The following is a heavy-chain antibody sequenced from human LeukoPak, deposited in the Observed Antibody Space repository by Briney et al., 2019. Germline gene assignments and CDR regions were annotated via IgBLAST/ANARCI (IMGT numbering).Heavy chain of an antibody. CDR2: VKYDGSTT. J-gene: IGHJ4*02. CDR3: ARDLDWLLFDY. D-gene: IGHD3-9*01. V-gene: IGHV3-74*01. Sequence: GGSLRLSYAASGFTFRAYWMHWVRPAPGKGVVWVSRVKYDGSTTTYADSVKGRFTISRDNAKNILYLQMNSLRVEDTAVYYCARDLDWLLFDYWGQGTLVTVSS. CDR1: GFTFRAYW.